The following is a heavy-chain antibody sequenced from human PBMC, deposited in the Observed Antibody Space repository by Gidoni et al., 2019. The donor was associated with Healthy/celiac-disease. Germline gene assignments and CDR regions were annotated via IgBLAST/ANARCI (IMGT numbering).Heavy chain of an antibody. CDR1: GYIFTSYD. J-gene: IGHJ6*03. V-gene: IGHV1-8*01. CDR2: MNPNSGNT. Sequence: QVQLVQSGAEVKKPGVSVKVSCKASGYIFTSYDINWVGQAPGQGLEWMGGMNPNSGNTGYAQKFQGRVTMTRNTSISTAYMVLSSLRSEDTAVYYCARGGRFLEWLLYYDYYYYYMDVWGKGTTVTVSS. CDR3: ARGGRFLEWLLYYDYYYYYMDV. D-gene: IGHD3-3*01.